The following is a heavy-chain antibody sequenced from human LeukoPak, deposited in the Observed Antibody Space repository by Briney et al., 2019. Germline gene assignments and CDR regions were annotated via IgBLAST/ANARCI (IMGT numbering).Heavy chain of an antibody. D-gene: IGHD1-1*01. CDR2: ASYYVGKQ. CDR1: GFTFSDYA. V-gene: IGHV3-23*01. J-gene: IGHJ4*02. Sequence: GGSLRLSCAASGFTFSDYAMIWVRQAPGKGREWFSTASYYVGKQYHADSVRGRFTVSRDNSRNAVSMQMSSLRVEDTSIYYCAKAGIGADGAGFLCEYWGQGTLVTVSS. CDR3: AKAGIGADGAGFLCEY.